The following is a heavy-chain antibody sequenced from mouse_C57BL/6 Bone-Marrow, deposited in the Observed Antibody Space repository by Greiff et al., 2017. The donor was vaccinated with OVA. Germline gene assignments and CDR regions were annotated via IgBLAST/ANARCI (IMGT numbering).Heavy chain of an antibody. V-gene: IGHV5-4*01. CDR1: GFTFSSYA. CDR3: AGGGFAY. Sequence: EVQRVESGGGLVKPGGSLKLSCAASGFTFSSYAMSWVRQTPEKRLEWVATISDGGSYTYYPDNVKGRFTISRDNAKNNLYLQMSHLKSEDTAMYYCAGGGFAYWGQGTLVTVSA. CDR2: ISDGGSYT. J-gene: IGHJ3*01.